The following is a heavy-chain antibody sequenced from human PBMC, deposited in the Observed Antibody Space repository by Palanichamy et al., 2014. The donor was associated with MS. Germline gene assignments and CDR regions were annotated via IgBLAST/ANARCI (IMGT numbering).Heavy chain of an antibody. V-gene: IGHV3-66*02. D-gene: IGHD3-10*01. Sequence: EVQLVESWGRAWSSLGGPVRLSCAASGFTVSTNYMSWVRQAPGKGLEWVSLIYSGGSTYYADSVKGRFTISRDNSKNTLYLQMNSLRAEDTAVYYCARVDGSGSQPYYYYYYGMDVWGQGTTVTVSS. J-gene: IGHJ6*02. CDR2: IYSGGST. CDR1: GFTVSTNY. CDR3: ARVDGSGSQPYYYYYYGMDV.